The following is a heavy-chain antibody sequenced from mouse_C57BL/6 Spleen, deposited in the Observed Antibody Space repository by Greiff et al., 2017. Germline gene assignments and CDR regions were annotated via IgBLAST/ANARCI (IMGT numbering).Heavy chain of an antibody. CDR1: GYTFTSYW. Sequence: QVQLQQPGAELVRPGSSVKLSCKASGYTFTSYWMDWVKQRPGQGLEWIGNIYPSDSETHYNQKFKDKATFTVDKSSSTAYMQLSSLTSEDSAVYYCAREREFAMDYWGQGTSVTVSS. CDR3: AREREFAMDY. V-gene: IGHV1-61*01. J-gene: IGHJ4*01. CDR2: IYPSDSET.